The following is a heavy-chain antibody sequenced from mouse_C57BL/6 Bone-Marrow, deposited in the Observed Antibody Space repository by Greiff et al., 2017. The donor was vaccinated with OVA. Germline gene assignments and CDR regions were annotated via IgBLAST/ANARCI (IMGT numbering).Heavy chain of an antibody. V-gene: IGHV1-81*01. D-gene: IGHD2-4*01. CDR2: IYPRSGNT. Sequence: VQLQQSGAELARPGASVKLSCKASGYTFTSYGISWVKQRTGQGLEWIGEIYPRSGNTYYNEKFKGKATLTADKSSSTAYMELRSLTSEDSAVYVCARGRELRRFAYWGQGTLVTVSA. J-gene: IGHJ3*01. CDR1: GYTFTSYG. CDR3: ARGRELRRFAY.